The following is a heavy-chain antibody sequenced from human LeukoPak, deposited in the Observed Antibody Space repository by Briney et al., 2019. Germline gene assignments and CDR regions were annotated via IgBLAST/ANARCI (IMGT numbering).Heavy chain of an antibody. Sequence: GGSLRLSCAASGFTFSSYSMNWVRQAPGKGLEWLSSISSSNNYIYYADSVKGRFTISRDNAKNSLYLQMNSLRAEDTAVYHCARDFNGLDAFDIWGQGTMVTVSS. CDR3: ARDFNGLDAFDI. D-gene: IGHD2-8*01. J-gene: IGHJ3*02. V-gene: IGHV3-21*01. CDR1: GFTFSSYS. CDR2: ISSSNNYI.